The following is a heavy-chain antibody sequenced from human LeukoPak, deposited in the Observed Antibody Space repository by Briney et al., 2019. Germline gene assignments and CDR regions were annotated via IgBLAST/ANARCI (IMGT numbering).Heavy chain of an antibody. CDR3: ARPRYSSGWYVY. CDR1: GYTFTSYD. Sequence: ASVKVSCKASGYTFTSYDINWVRQATGRGLEWMGWMNPNSGNTGYAQKFQGRVTMTRNTSISTAYMELSSLRSEDTAVYYCARPRYSSGWYVYWGQGTLVTVSS. V-gene: IGHV1-8*01. D-gene: IGHD6-19*01. J-gene: IGHJ4*02. CDR2: MNPNSGNT.